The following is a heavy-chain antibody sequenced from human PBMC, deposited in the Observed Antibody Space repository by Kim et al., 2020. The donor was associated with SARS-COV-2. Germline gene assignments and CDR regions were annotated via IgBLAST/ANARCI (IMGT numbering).Heavy chain of an antibody. CDR3: AKGAKLNCFDP. V-gene: IGHV3-23*01. CDR1: GFTVSTSS. Sequence: GGSLRLSCAASGFTVSTSSMSWVRQAPGKGLEWVSAISGSGGSTFYAGSVKSLFTISRDNANTTLYLQMNSLRGEDTAVYYGAKGAKLNCFDPWGQGTLVTVSS. J-gene: IGHJ5*02. CDR2: ISGSGGST.